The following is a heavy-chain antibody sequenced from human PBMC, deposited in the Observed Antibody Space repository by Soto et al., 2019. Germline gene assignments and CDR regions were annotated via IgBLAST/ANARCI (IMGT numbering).Heavy chain of an antibody. CDR3: ARGGFWSGYWTYYYYGMDV. CDR2: TYYRSKWYN. V-gene: IGHV6-1*01. Sequence: ASETLSLTCAISGDSVSSNSAAWNWIRQSPSRGLEWLGRTYYRSKWYNDYAVSVKSRITINPDTSKNQFSLQLNSVTPEDTAVYYCARGGFWSGYWTYYYYGMDVWGQGTTVTV. D-gene: IGHD3-3*01. CDR1: GDSVSSNSAA. J-gene: IGHJ6*02.